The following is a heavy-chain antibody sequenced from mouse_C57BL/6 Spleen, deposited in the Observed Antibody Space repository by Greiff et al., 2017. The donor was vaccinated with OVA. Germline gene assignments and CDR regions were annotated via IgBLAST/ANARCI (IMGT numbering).Heavy chain of an antibody. CDR1: GFTFRSYT. Sequence: DVMLVESGGGLVKPGGSLKLSCAASGFTFRSYTMSWVRQTPEKRLEWVATISGGGGNTYYPDSVKGRFTISRDNAKNTLYLQMSSLRSEDTALYYCARHDDYDWFAYWGQGTLVTVSA. D-gene: IGHD2-4*01. J-gene: IGHJ3*01. CDR2: ISGGGGNT. CDR3: ARHDDYDWFAY. V-gene: IGHV5-9*01.